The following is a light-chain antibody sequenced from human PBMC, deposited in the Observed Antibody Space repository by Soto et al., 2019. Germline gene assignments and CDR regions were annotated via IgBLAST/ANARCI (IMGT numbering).Light chain of an antibody. Sequence: QSALTQPASVSGTPGQSITISCTGTSSDVGNYDLVSWYQQLPGKAPKFILYEGSKRPSGVSNRFSGSKSGNTASLTISGLQAEDEADYYCCSYAGSSTYAFGTGTKVT. CDR3: CSYAGSSTYA. CDR1: SSDVGNYDL. V-gene: IGLV2-23*01. J-gene: IGLJ1*01. CDR2: EGS.